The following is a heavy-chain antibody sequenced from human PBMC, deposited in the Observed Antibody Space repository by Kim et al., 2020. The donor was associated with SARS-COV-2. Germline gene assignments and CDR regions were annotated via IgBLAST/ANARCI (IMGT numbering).Heavy chain of an antibody. J-gene: IGHJ5*02. CDR2: IYYSGST. V-gene: IGHV4-59*13. D-gene: IGHD6-13*01. CDR1: GGSISSYY. CDR3: GRRYSSSWYFWFDP. Sequence: SETLSLTCTVSGGSISSYYWSWIRQPPGKGLEWIGYIYYSGSTNYNPTLKSRVTISVDTSKNQFSLKLSSVTAADTAVYYCGRRYSSSWYFWFDPWGQGTLVTVSS.